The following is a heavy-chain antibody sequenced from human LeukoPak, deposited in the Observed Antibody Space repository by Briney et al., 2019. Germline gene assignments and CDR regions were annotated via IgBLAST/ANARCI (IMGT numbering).Heavy chain of an antibody. CDR1: GGSISTFY. V-gene: IGHV4-59*01. Sequence: EPSETLSLTCTVSGGSISTFYWSWIRQPPGKGLEWLGYIYYTGTTNYHPSLNSRVTISVYTSKNQLSLKLRSVTAADTAVYYCASDHSGSGSSNAYYYMDVWGKGTTVTVSS. J-gene: IGHJ6*03. CDR2: IYYTGTT. CDR3: ASDHSGSGSSNAYYYMDV. D-gene: IGHD3-10*01.